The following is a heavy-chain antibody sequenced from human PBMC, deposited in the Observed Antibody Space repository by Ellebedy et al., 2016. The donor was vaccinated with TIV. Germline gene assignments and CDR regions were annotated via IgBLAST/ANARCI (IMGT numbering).Heavy chain of an antibody. V-gene: IGHV4-34*01. J-gene: IGHJ4*02. Sequence: MPGGSLGLSCSASGLTFRNYAMHWVRQPPGKGLEWIGEVNPSGTTNYNPSLTSRVTISVDTPKKQFSLRLTSVTAADTAVYYCARAQGQYLYGSGSYFTNWGQGEMVTVSS. CDR1: GLTFRNYA. CDR2: VNPSGTT. CDR3: ARAQGQYLYGSGSYFTN. D-gene: IGHD3-10*01.